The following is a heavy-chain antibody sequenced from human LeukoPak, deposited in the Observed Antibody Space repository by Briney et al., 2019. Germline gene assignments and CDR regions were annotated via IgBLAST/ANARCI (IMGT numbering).Heavy chain of an antibody. J-gene: IGHJ4*02. V-gene: IGHV4-39*01. CDR3: GRREELRPFDY. Sequence: SGTLSLTCAVYGGSFSGYYWGWIRQPPGKGLEWIGSIYYSGSTYYNPSLKSRVTISVDTSKNQFSLKLSSVTAADTAVYYCGRREELRPFDYWGQGTLVTVSS. D-gene: IGHD1-26*01. CDR2: IYYSGST. CDR1: GGSFSGYY.